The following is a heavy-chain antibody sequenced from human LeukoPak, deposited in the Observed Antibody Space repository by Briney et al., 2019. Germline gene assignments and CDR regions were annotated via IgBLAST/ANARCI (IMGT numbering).Heavy chain of an antibody. CDR3: ARASIVGATPDY. D-gene: IGHD1-26*01. V-gene: IGHV1-2*02. Sequence: ASVKVSCKASGYTFTGYYIHWVQQAPGQGLEWMGWLTPNSGGANYAQKFQGRVTLTRDTSISTAYMELTRLTSDDTAVYYCARASIVGATPDYWGQGTLVSVSS. CDR1: GYTFTGYY. J-gene: IGHJ4*02. CDR2: LTPNSGGA.